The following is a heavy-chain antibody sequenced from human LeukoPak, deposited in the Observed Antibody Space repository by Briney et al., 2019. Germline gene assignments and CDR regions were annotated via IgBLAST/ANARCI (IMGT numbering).Heavy chain of an antibody. D-gene: IGHD6-19*01. CDR3: ARGQWLVDDYFDY. CDR1: GGSFSGYY. V-gene: IGHV4-34*01. CDR2: INHSGST. J-gene: IGHJ4*02. Sequence: ASETLSLTCAVYGGSFSGYYWSWIRQPPGKGLEWIGEINHSGSTNYNPSLKSRVTISVDTSKNQFSLKLSSVTAADTAVYYCARGQWLVDDYFDYWGQGTLVTVSS.